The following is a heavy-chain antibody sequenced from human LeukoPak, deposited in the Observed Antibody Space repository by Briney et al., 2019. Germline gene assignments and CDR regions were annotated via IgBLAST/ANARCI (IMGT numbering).Heavy chain of an antibody. J-gene: IGHJ4*02. Sequence: GGSLRLSCTAPGFTFGDYAMSWVRQAPGKGLEWVGFIRTNTYGGTTEYAASVKDRFTISRDDSKSIAYLQMNSLKTEDTAVYYCTRGHSYGNYWGQGTLVTVSS. CDR2: IRTNTYGGTT. V-gene: IGHV3-49*04. CDR3: TRGHSYGNY. D-gene: IGHD5-18*01. CDR1: GFTFGDYA.